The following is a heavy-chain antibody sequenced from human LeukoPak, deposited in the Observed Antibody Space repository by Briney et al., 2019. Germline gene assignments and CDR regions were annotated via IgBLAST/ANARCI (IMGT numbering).Heavy chain of an antibody. CDR2: INSDGSST. CDR1: GFTFSSYW. V-gene: IGHV3-74*01. J-gene: IGHJ4*02. Sequence: GGSLRLSCAASGFTFSSYWMHWVRRAPGKGLVWLSRINSDGSSTSYADSVKGRLTISRDNAKNTLYLQMNSLRAEDTAVYYCARPYCSTTSCYYYFDYWGQGTLVTVSS. CDR3: ARPYCSTTSCYYYFDY. D-gene: IGHD2-2*01.